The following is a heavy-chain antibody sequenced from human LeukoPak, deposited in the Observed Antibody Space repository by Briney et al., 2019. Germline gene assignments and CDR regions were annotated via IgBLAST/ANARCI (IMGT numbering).Heavy chain of an antibody. CDR1: GFTFSSYA. D-gene: IGHD4-23*01. CDR3: AREYGGNSGFDY. Sequence: AGGSLRLSCAASGFTFSSYAMHWVRQAPGKGLEWVAVISYDGSNKYYADSVKGRFTISRDNSKNTLYLQMNSLRAEDTAVYYCAREYGGNSGFDYWGQGTLVTVSS. CDR2: ISYDGSNK. V-gene: IGHV3-30*04. J-gene: IGHJ4*02.